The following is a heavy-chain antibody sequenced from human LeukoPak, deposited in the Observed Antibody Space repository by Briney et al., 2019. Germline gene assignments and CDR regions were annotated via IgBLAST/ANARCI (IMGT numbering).Heavy chain of an antibody. J-gene: IGHJ2*01. V-gene: IGHV3-48*03. CDR3: AREGYGDTSWYFDL. Sequence: GGSLRLSCAASGFTFSSYEMNWVRQAPGKGLEWVSFISSTGNTIYYADSVKGRFTISRDNAKNSLYLQMNSLRAEDTAVYYCAREGYGDTSWYFDLWGRGTLVTVSS. CDR2: ISSTGNTI. CDR1: GFTFSSYE. D-gene: IGHD4-17*01.